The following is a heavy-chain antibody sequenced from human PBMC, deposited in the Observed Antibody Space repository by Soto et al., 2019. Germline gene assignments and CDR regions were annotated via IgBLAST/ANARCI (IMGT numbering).Heavy chain of an antibody. Sequence: SETLSLTCTVSGGSISSYYWSWIRQPPGKGLEWIGYIYYSGSTNYNPSLKSRVTISVDTSKNQFSLKLSSVTAADTAVYYCARDTRGSWPYGMDVWGQGTTVTVSS. J-gene: IGHJ6*02. CDR1: GGSISSYY. V-gene: IGHV4-59*01. D-gene: IGHD6-13*01. CDR2: IYYSGST. CDR3: ARDTRGSWPYGMDV.